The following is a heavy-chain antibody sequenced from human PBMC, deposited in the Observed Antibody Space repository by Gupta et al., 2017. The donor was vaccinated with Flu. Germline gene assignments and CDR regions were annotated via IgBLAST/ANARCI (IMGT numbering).Heavy chain of an antibody. CDR3: ARELTGDLDY. V-gene: IGHV1-18*01. CDR2: ISVYKGDT. J-gene: IGHJ4*02. D-gene: IGHD7-27*01. CDR1: GYTFTNYD. Sequence: QVQLVQSGAEVKKPGASVKVSCKASGYTFTNYDITWVRQAPGQGLEWMGWISVYKGDTKYVEKFQGRVTMTTDTSTSTAYMELRSLRSDDTAVYFCARELTGDLDYWGQGTLVTVSS.